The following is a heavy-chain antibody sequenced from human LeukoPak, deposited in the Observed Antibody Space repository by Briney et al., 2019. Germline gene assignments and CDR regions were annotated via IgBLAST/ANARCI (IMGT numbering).Heavy chain of an antibody. CDR3: ARAYYYGSGSPSNEGYYYGMDV. D-gene: IGHD3-10*01. CDR1: GFTLSSYS. Sequence: GGSLSPSCAASGFTLSSYSMNWVRQAPGNGLEWVSSISSSSSYIYYADSVKGRFTISRDNAKNSLYLQMNSLRAEDTAVYYCARAYYYGSGSPSNEGYYYGMDVWGQGTTVTVSS. CDR2: ISSSSSYI. V-gene: IGHV3-21*01. J-gene: IGHJ6*02.